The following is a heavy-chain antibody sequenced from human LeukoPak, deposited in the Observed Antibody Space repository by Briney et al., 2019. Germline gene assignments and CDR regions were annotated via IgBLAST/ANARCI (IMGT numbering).Heavy chain of an antibody. V-gene: IGHV3-11*01. Sequence: PGGSLRLSCAASGFTFSDYYMSWIRQAPGKGLEWVSYMSESGSSIYYAASVKGRFTISRDNVNHSLFLQMNSLRAEVTAVYYCARGKRRFDSWGQGTLVTVSS. J-gene: IGHJ4*02. CDR2: MSESGSSI. CDR3: ARGKRRFDS. CDR1: GFTFSDYY.